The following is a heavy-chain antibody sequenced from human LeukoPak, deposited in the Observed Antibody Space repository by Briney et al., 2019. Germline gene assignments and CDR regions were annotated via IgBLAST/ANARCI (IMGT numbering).Heavy chain of an antibody. CDR2: ISASGGST. Sequence: GGSLRLPCTTSGFTFSDYAMTWVRQAPGKGLEWVSRISASGGSTYYADSVKGRFTISRDISENTLYLQMNSLRADDTAVYYCAKENSGSSSCYDYWGHGTLVTVSS. J-gene: IGHJ4*01. CDR3: AKENSGSSSCYDY. V-gene: IGHV3-23*01. CDR1: GFTFSDYA. D-gene: IGHD1-26*01.